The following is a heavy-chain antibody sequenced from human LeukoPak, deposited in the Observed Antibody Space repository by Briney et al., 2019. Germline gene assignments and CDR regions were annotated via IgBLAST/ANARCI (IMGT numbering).Heavy chain of an antibody. D-gene: IGHD3-3*01. CDR2: ISWNSGSI. V-gene: IGHV3-9*01. CDR1: GFTFDDYA. CDR3: AKAHYDFWSGYLGY. Sequence: GGSLRLSCAASGFTFDDYAMHWVRQAPGKGLEWVSGISWNSGSIGYADSVKGRFTISRDNAKNSLYLQMNSLRAEDTALYYCAKAHYDFWSGYLGYWGQGTLVTVSS. J-gene: IGHJ4*02.